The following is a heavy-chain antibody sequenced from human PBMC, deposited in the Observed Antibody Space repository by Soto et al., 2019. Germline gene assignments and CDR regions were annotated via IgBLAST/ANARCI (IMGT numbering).Heavy chain of an antibody. CDR3: AREGGSLNWFDP. V-gene: IGHV3-48*02. J-gene: IGHJ5*02. Sequence: GVSPRLSFAASEFTFSSYSMNWVRQAPGKGLEWVSYISSSSSTIYYADSVKGRFTISRDNAKNSLYLQMNSLRDEDTAVYYCAREGGSLNWFDPWGQGTLVTVSS. CDR1: EFTFSSYS. D-gene: IGHD1-26*01. CDR2: ISSSSSTI.